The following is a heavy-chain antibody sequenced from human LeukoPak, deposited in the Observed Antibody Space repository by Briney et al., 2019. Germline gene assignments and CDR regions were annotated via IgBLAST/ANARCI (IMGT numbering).Heavy chain of an antibody. CDR3: ARDPRNVGLAP. J-gene: IGHJ5*02. D-gene: IGHD2-15*01. V-gene: IGHV3-74*01. CDR2: NNGDGSTT. Sequence: GGSLRLSCVASGFSLSGYWVYWVRQAPGKGLMYISRNNGDGSTTNYADVVKGRFTMSRDNVKNTLYLQMNSLRVEDTAVYYCARDPRNVGLAPWGQGTLVTVSS. CDR1: GFSLSGYW.